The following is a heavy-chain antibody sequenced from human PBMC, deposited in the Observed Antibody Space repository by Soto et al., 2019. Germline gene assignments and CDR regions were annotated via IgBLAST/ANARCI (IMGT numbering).Heavy chain of an antibody. CDR1: GASISRTGFH. Sequence: QLQLQESGPGLVKPSETLSLTCAVSGASISRTGFHWGWIGPPPGQGLEGIVSIYEGGTTFYNSSLKSRVTTPADTSKIHFSLELNSVTAADTAVYFCAGRGSGHTFAYWGQGTLVTVSS. CDR2: IYEGGTT. V-gene: IGHV4-39*01. D-gene: IGHD3-10*01. CDR3: AGRGSGHTFAY. J-gene: IGHJ4*02.